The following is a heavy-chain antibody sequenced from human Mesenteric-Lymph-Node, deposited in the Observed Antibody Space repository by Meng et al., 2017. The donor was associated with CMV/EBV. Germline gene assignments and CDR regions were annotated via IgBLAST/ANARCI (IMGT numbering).Heavy chain of an antibody. V-gene: IGHV7-4-1*02. Sequence: EAACKTSGFPFTNYAIDWVRQAPGQGPEWMGWINTNSGNPTYAQDFTGRFVFSLDTSVSTAYLQISSLKPEDTAFYYCARAAYFDYWGQGTLVTVSS. CDR1: GFPFTNYA. CDR3: ARAAYFDY. D-gene: IGHD6-25*01. J-gene: IGHJ4*02. CDR2: INTNSGNP.